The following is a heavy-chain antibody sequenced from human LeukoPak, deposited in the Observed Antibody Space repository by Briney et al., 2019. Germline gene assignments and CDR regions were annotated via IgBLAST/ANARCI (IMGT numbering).Heavy chain of an antibody. CDR1: GGSISSYY. V-gene: IGHV4-59*01. D-gene: IGHD4-17*01. J-gene: IGHJ5*02. Sequence: SETLSLTCTVSGGSISSYYWSWIRQPPGKGLEWIGYLYYSGSTNYNPSLKSRVTISVDTSKNQFSLKLSSVTAADTAVYYCARQRGLHDYGDYGGRNWFDPWGQGTLVTVSS. CDR3: ARQRGLHDYGDYGGRNWFDP. CDR2: LYYSGST.